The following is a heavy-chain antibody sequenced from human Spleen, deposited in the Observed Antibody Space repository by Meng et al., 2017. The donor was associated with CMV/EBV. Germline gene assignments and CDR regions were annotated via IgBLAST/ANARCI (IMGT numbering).Heavy chain of an antibody. D-gene: IGHD6-6*01. CDR2: ISYDGSNK. V-gene: IGHV3-30-3*01. CDR1: GFTFSSYA. J-gene: IGHJ6*02. Sequence: GGSLRLSCAASGFTFSSYAMHWVRQAPGKGLEWVAVISYDGSNKYYADSVKGRFTISRDNSKNTLYLQMNSLRAEDTAVYYCARSLSLSIAWYSSSSDYYYGMDVWGQGTTVTVSS. CDR3: ARSLSLSIAWYSSSSDYYYGMDV.